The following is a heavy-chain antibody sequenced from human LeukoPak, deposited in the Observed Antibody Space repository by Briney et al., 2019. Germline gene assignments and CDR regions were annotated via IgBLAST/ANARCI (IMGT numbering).Heavy chain of an antibody. V-gene: IGHV4-59*01. Sequence: PSETLSLTCTVSGGSISSYYWSWIRQPPGKGLEWIGYIYYSGSTNYNPSLKSRVTISVDTSKNQFSLKLSSVTAADTAVYYCARKSGDGYYFGYWGQGALVTVSS. J-gene: IGHJ4*02. CDR3: ARKSGDGYYFGY. D-gene: IGHD5-24*01. CDR2: IYYSGST. CDR1: GGSISSYY.